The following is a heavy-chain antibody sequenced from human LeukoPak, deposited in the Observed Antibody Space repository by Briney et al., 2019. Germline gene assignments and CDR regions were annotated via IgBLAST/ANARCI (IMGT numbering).Heavy chain of an antibody. CDR3: ACYYDSSGYRFDY. CDR1: GGSISSSNW. D-gene: IGHD3-22*01. J-gene: IGHJ4*01. Sequence: PSETLSLTCSVSGGSISSSNWWSWVRPPPGKGLEWIGEIIHTGSTNYSPSLKSRVTISVDKSKNQFSLNLSSVTAADTAMYYCACYYDSSGYRFDYWGHGALVTVSS. CDR2: IIHTGST. V-gene: IGHV4-4*02.